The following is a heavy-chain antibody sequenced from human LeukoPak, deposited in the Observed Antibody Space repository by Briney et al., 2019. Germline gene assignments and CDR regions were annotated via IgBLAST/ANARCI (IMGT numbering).Heavy chain of an antibody. Sequence: SETLSLTCTVSGGSISSYYWGWIRQPPGKGREWIGSIYYSGSTYYNPSLKSRVTISVDTSKNQFSLKLSSVTAADTAVYYCASSLVVVAATLDFWFDPWGQGTLVTVSS. CDR2: IYYSGST. CDR3: ASSLVVVAATLDFWFDP. V-gene: IGHV4-39*01. D-gene: IGHD2-15*01. CDR1: GGSISSYY. J-gene: IGHJ5*02.